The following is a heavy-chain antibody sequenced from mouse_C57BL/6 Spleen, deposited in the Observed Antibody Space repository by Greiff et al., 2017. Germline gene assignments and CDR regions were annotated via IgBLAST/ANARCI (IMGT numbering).Heavy chain of an antibody. CDR1: GYTFTDYY. Sequence: VQLKESGPVLVKPGASVKMSCKASGYTFTDYYMNWVKQSHGKSLEWIGVINPYNGGTSYNQKFKGKATLTVDKSSSTAYMELNSLTSEDSAVYYCARSRDPNWYFDVWGTGTTVTVSS. CDR2: INPYNGGT. V-gene: IGHV1-19*01. D-gene: IGHD3-3*01. CDR3: ARSRDPNWYFDV. J-gene: IGHJ1*03.